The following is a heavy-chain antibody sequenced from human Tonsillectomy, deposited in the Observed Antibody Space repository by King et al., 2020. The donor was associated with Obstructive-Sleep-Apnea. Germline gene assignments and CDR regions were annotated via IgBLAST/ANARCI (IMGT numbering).Heavy chain of an antibody. CDR2: ISGSGGST. CDR1: GFTFNNYA. Sequence: DVQLVESGGGLVQPGGSLRLSCAASGFTFNNYAINWVRQAPGKGLEWVSAISGSGGSTYYADSVKGRFTISRDNSKNTLYLQMNSLRAEDTAVYYCAKDSLEMGEFDYWGQGTLVTVSS. CDR3: AKDSLEMGEFDY. V-gene: IGHV3-23*04. D-gene: IGHD2-21*01. J-gene: IGHJ4*02.